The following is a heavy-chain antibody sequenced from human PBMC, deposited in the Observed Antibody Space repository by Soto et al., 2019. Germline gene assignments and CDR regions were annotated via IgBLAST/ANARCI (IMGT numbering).Heavy chain of an antibody. D-gene: IGHD6-19*01. J-gene: IGHJ4*02. CDR1: GYTFTSYA. V-gene: IGHV1-3*01. CDR2: INAGNGNT. Sequence: QVQLVQSGAEVKKPGASVKVSCKASGYTFTSYAMHWVRQAPGQRLEWMGWINAGNGNTKYSQKFQGRVTITRDTSASTAYMELSSLRSEDTAVYYCAAGDLPSLSAVAGTLDYWGQGTLVTVSS. CDR3: AAGDLPSLSAVAGTLDY.